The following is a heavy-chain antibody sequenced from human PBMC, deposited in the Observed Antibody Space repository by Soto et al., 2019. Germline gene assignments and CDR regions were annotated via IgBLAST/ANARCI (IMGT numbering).Heavy chain of an antibody. CDR2: IYYSGST. CDR1: GGSVSSGSYY. CDR3: ARSAGGYCSGGSCYPVDY. Sequence: SETLSLTCTVSGGSVSSGSYYWSWIRQPPGKGLEWIGYIYYSGSTNYNPSLKSRVTISVDTSKNQFSLKLSSVTAADTAVYYCARSAGGYCSGGSCYPVDYWGQGTMVTVYS. V-gene: IGHV4-61*01. J-gene: IGHJ4*02. D-gene: IGHD2-15*01.